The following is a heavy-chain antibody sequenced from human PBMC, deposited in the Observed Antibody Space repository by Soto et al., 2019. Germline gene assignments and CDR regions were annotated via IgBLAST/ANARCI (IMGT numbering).Heavy chain of an antibody. CDR2: IIPILGIA. CDR1: GGTFSSYT. V-gene: IGHV1-69*02. CDR3: ARGRRDGYNSDFDY. J-gene: IGHJ4*02. D-gene: IGHD5-12*01. Sequence: QVQLVQSGAEVKKPGSSVKVSCKASGGTFSSYTISWVRQAPGQGLEWMGRIIPILGIANYAQKFQGRVTITADKSTRTAYMELSSLRSEDTAVYYCARGRRDGYNSDFDYWGQGTLVTVSS.